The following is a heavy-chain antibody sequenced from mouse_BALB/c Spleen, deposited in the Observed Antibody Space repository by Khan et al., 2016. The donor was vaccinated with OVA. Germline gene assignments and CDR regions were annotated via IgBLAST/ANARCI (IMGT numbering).Heavy chain of an antibody. CDR3: ADHLTGSFDY. CDR2: ISSGGDYT. D-gene: IGHD4-1*01. Sequence: EVELVESGGDLVKPGGSLKLSCAASGFTFSSYSMSWVRQTPDKRLEWVASISSGGDYTYYPDSVKGRFTISRDNAKNTLYLQMSKLKSEDTAMYYCADHLTGSFDYWGQGTLVTVSA. J-gene: IGHJ3*01. V-gene: IGHV5-6*01. CDR1: GFTFSSYS.